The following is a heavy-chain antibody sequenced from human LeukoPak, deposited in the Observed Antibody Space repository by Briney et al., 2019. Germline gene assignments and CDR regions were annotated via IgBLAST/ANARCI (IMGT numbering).Heavy chain of an antibody. CDR2: INHSGST. D-gene: IGHD1-26*01. CDR1: GFTFSSSD. V-gene: IGHV4-34*01. J-gene: IGHJ4*02. CDR3: ARGAWVRFDY. Sequence: GSLRLSCAACGFTFSSSDMHWVRQAPGKGLEWIGEINHSGSTNYNPSLKSRVTISVDTSKNQFSLKLSSVTAADTAVYYCARGAWVRFDYWGQGTLVTVSS.